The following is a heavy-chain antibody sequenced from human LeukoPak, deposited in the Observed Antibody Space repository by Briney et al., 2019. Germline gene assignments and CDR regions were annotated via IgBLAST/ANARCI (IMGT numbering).Heavy chain of an antibody. CDR2: MNPNSGNT. Sequence: ASVTVSFTASGYTFTSYDINWVRQAPGQGLEWMGWMNPNSGNTGYAQKFQGRVTMTRNTSISTAYMELSSLRSEDTAVYYCARGQRYCSSTSCYSPNFDYWGQGTLVTVSS. J-gene: IGHJ4*02. V-gene: IGHV1-8*01. CDR1: GYTFTSYD. D-gene: IGHD2-2*01. CDR3: ARGQRYCSSTSCYSPNFDY.